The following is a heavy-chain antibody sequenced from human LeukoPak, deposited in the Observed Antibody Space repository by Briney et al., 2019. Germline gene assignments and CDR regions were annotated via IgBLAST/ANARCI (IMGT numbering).Heavy chain of an antibody. Sequence: SETLSLTCTVSGGSISSYYWSWIRQPAGKGLEWIGRIYTSGSTNYNPSLKSRVTMSVDTSKNQFSLKLSSVTAADTAVYYCARDRETLWFGEYNAFDIWGQGTMVTVSS. J-gene: IGHJ3*02. CDR2: IYTSGST. D-gene: IGHD3-10*01. CDR3: ARDRETLWFGEYNAFDI. CDR1: GGSISSYY. V-gene: IGHV4-4*07.